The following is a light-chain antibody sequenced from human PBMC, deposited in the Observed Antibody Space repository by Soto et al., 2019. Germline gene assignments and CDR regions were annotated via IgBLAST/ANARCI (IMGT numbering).Light chain of an antibody. Sequence: EIVLTQSPGTLSLSPGERATLSCRASQSVSSSYLAWYQQKPGQAPRLLIYGASSRATGIPDRFSGSGSGTDFTLTISRLEPEDFAVYYCQQYGSPITFGHGTRLEIK. CDR1: QSVSSSY. J-gene: IGKJ5*01. CDR3: QQYGSPIT. V-gene: IGKV3-20*01. CDR2: GAS.